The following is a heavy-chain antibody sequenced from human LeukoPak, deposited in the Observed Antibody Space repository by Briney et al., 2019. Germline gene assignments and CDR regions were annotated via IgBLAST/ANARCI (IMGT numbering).Heavy chain of an antibody. J-gene: IGHJ4*02. CDR1: GGTFSSYA. Sequence: GASVKVSCKASGGTFSSYAISWVRQAPGQGLEWMGRIIPILGTANYAQKFQGRVTITADKSTSTAYMELSSLRSEDTAVYYCARALKVTRDSSGYYDYWGQGTLVTVSS. CDR2: IIPILGTA. CDR3: ARALKVTRDSSGYYDY. D-gene: IGHD3-22*01. V-gene: IGHV1-69*04.